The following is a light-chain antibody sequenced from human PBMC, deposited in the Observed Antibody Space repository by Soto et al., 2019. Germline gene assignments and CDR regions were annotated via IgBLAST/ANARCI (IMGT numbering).Light chain of an antibody. CDR1: SSDVGGYNY. Sequence: QSALTQPRSVSGSPGQSVTISCTGTSSDVGGYNYVSWYQQHPGKAPKLMIYDVSKRPSGVPDRFSGSKSGNTASLTISGLQADDEADYYCCSYAGSYKDVFGTGTKLTVL. CDR3: CSYAGSYKDV. J-gene: IGLJ1*01. CDR2: DVS. V-gene: IGLV2-11*01.